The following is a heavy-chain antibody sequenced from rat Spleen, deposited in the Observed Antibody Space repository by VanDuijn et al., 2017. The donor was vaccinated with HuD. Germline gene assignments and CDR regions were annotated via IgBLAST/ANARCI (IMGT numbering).Heavy chain of an antibody. J-gene: IGHJ2*01. CDR1: GFTLSDYS. V-gene: IGHV5-20*01. Sequence: EVQLVESGGGLVQPGRSLKLSCTASGFTLSDYSMAWVRQAPTKGLEWVATMSYDGGNTYYRDSVKGRFTISRDIAKSILYLQMDSLRSEDTATYYCATTPLYYSGDPDYFDYWGQGVMVTVSS. CDR2: MSYDGGNT. CDR3: ATTPLYYSGDPDYFDY. D-gene: IGHD1-1*01.